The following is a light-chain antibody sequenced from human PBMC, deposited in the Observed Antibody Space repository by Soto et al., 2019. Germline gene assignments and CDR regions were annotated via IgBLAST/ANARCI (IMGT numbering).Light chain of an antibody. CDR2: GAS. CDR3: QQYGSTPT. V-gene: IGKV3-20*01. Sequence: ENVLTQSPGTLSLSPGERATLSCRASQSVSSYLAWYQQKPGQAPRLLIYGASSRATGIPDRFTGSGSGTDFTLTISRLEPEDFAVYYCQQYGSTPTFGQGTKVDIK. CDR1: QSVSSY. J-gene: IGKJ1*01.